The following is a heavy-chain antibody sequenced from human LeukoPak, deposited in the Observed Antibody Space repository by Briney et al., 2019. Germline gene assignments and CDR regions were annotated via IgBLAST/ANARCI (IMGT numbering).Heavy chain of an antibody. V-gene: IGHV1-8*01. CDR2: MNHNSGNT. J-gene: IGHJ5*02. D-gene: IGHD1-26*01. CDR3: ARMDGNTGGTYWFDP. Sequence: VSVTVSCKAFGYSFNTYDINRVRQATGPGLEWMGWMNHNSGNTGYAQKFQGKVTMTRNTSVSTAYMELNSLRSEYTAVYYCARMDGNTGGTYWFDPWGQGTPVTDSS. CDR1: GYSFNTYD.